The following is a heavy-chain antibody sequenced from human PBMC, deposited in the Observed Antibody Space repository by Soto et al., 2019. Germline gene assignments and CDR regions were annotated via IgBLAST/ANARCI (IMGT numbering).Heavy chain of an antibody. J-gene: IGHJ4*02. CDR3: ARHYCGGDCYIDY. Sequence: QVQLQQWGAGLLKPSETLSLTCAVYGGSFSGYYWSWIRQPPGKGLEWNGEINHSGRTNYNPSLRGRITISVDTSKNQFSLKLSSVTAADTAVYYCARHYCGGDCYIDYWGQGTLVTVSS. CDR1: GGSFSGYY. V-gene: IGHV4-34*01. CDR2: INHSGRT. D-gene: IGHD2-21*02.